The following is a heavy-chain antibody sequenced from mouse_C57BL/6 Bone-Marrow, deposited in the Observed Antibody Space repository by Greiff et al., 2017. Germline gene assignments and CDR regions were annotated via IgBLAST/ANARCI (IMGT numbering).Heavy chain of an antibody. CDR1: GYTFTSYW. J-gene: IGHJ2*01. CDR3: ARSWDGGY. Sequence: QVQLQQPGAELVKPGASVKLSCKASGYTFTSYWMHWVKQRPGQGLEWIGMIHPNSGSTNYHEKFKSKATLTVDKSSSTAYRQLSILTSEDSAVYDGARSWDGGYWGQGTTLTVSS. V-gene: IGHV1-64*01. CDR2: IHPNSGST. D-gene: IGHD4-1*01.